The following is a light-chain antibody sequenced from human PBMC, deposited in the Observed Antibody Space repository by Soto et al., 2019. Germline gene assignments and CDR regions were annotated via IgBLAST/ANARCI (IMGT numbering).Light chain of an antibody. CDR1: QSISLW. J-gene: IGKJ1*01. CDR3: KQYKSYSRT. Sequence: DIQMTQSPSTLSASVGARVTITCRASQSISLWLAWYQQKPGKAPNVLIYKASILESGVPSRFSGSVSETEFTLTSSNLQPDDSATYYCKQYKSYSRTFGQGTQVEGK. V-gene: IGKV1-5*03. CDR2: KAS.